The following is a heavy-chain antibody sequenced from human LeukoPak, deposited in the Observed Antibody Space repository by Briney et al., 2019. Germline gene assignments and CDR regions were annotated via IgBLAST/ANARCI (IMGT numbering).Heavy chain of an antibody. J-gene: IGHJ3*02. CDR1: GGSISSYY. Sequence: SETLSHTCTVSGGSISSYYWSRIRQPPGKGLEWIAYIYYSGSTNYNPSLKSRVTISVDTSNNQFSLKLNSVTAADTAVYYCAKVVGSSSLGDAFDIWGQGTMVTVS. CDR3: AKVVGSSSLGDAFDI. D-gene: IGHD6-13*01. V-gene: IGHV4-59*01. CDR2: IYYSGST.